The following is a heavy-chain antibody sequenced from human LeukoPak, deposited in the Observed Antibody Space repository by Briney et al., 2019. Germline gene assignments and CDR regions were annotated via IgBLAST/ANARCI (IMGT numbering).Heavy chain of an antibody. Sequence: ASAKVSCKASGYTFTSYGISWVRQGPGQGLEWMGWISAYNGNTNYAQKLQGRVTMTTDTSTSTAYMELRSLRSDDTAVYYCARGIGGYSYGDAFDIWGQGTMVTVSS. J-gene: IGHJ3*02. CDR3: ARGIGGYSYGDAFDI. CDR1: GYTFTSYG. V-gene: IGHV1-18*04. D-gene: IGHD5-18*01. CDR2: ISAYNGNT.